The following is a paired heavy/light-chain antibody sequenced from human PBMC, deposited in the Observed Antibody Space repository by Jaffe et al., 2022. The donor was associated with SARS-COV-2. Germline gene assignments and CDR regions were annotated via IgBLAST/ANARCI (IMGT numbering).Light chain of an antibody. V-gene: IGKV1-12*01. J-gene: IGKJ4*01. CDR2: TVS. CDR3: QQANSFPLT. CDR1: QDIGNS. Sequence: DIQMTQSPSSVSASVGDRVTITCRASQDIGNSLGWYQQKPGKASKLLIYTVSSLFSGVPSRFSGSKSGTDFTLTISSLQAEDSATYYCQQANSFPLTFGGGTKVEI.
Heavy chain of an antibody. CDR2: VSDRGST. V-gene: IGHV4-59*01. D-gene: IGHD2-8*01. J-gene: IGHJ4*02. CDR3: TSAPNQHYFDY. Sequence: QVQLQESGPGLVKPSETLSLTCTVSGGSISTYYWSWIRQPPGKGLEWIGHVSDRGSTNYNPSLKSRVTMSVDTSKNHFSLKLSSVTAADTAVYYCTSAPNQHYFDYWGQGALVTVSS. CDR1: GGSISTYY.